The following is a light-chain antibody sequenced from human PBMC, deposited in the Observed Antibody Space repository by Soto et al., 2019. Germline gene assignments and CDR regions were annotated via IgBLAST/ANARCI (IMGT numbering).Light chain of an antibody. V-gene: IGKV1-5*01. J-gene: IGKJ2*02. CDR2: DAS. CDR1: QSISSW. Sequence: DIQMTQSPSTLSASVGDRVTITSRASQSISSWLAWYQQKPGKAPKLLIYDASSLESGVPSRFSGSGSGTEFTLTISSLQPDDFATYYCQQYNSYPGTFGQGTKLEIK. CDR3: QQYNSYPGT.